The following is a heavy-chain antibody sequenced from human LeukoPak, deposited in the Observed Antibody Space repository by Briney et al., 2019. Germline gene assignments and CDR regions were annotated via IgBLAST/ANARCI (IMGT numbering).Heavy chain of an antibody. CDR2: IKQDGSEE. CDR3: ARDRDDFWYYYYMDV. V-gene: IGHV3-7*01. J-gene: IGHJ6*03. D-gene: IGHD3-3*01. CDR1: GFTFSSYW. Sequence: GGSLRLSCAASGFTFSSYWMSWVRQAPGKGLEWVANIKQDGSEEYYVDSVKGRFTISRDNAKNSLYLQMNSLRAEDTAVYYCARDRDDFWYYYYMDVWGKGTTVTVSS.